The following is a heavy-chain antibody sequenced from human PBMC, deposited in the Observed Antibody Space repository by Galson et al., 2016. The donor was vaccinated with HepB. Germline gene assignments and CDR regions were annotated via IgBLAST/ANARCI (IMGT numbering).Heavy chain of an antibody. Sequence: ETLSLTCAVDGGSLSGHYWSWIRQPPGKGLEWIGEINHGGSTNYNPSLKSRVTISLDTSKSQFSLKVYSVTAADTAIYYCARGELFQPLVYPTYYFHHWGQGTLLTVSS. V-gene: IGHV4-34*01. D-gene: IGHD1-26*01. CDR3: ARGELFQPLVYPTYYFHH. CDR1: GGSLSGHY. CDR2: INHGGST. J-gene: IGHJ4*02.